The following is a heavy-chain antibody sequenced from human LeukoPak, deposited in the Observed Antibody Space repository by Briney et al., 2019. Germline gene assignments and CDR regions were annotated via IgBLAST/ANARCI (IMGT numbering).Heavy chain of an antibody. CDR3: ARAYHYGSGSYPEPFDY. CDR1: GFTFRSYA. J-gene: IGHJ4*02. V-gene: IGHV3-23*01. Sequence: PGGSLRLSCAASGFTFRSYAMSWVRQAPGKGLEWVSAVSGGGGSTYYADSVKGRFTISRDNSKNTLYLQMNSLRAEDTAVYYCARAYHYGSGSYPEPFDYWGQGTLVTVSS. CDR2: VSGGGGST. D-gene: IGHD3-10*01.